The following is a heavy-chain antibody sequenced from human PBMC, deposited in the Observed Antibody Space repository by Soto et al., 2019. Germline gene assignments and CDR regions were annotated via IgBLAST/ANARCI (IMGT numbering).Heavy chain of an antibody. V-gene: IGHV3-23*01. D-gene: IGHD2-21*02. CDR3: ASLGVGDWANYYYYYGMDV. J-gene: IGHJ6*02. Sequence: GGTLRLSCAATGFTFSVYAMTWVRQAPGKXLEWVSAVTSNGGSTYAAASVKGRFTISRDNSKNTLFLQKNSLRAEAAAVYYCASLGVGDWANYYYYYGMDVWGQGTTVTVSS. CDR1: GFTFSVYA. CDR2: VTSNGGST.